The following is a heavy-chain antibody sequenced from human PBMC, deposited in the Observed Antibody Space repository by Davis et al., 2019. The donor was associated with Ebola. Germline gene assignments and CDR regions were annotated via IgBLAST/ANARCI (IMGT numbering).Heavy chain of an antibody. CDR3: ARDHSYYAIDY. CDR1: GFPFSSYT. D-gene: IGHD2-2*01. V-gene: IGHV3-21*06. J-gene: IGHJ4*02. Sequence: GESLKISCAASGFPFSSYTMNWVRQAPGKGLEWVSSISSDGSYIFYADSAKGRFTISRDNAKNSLYLQMNSLKAEDTAVYYCARDHSYYAIDYWGQGTLVTVSS. CDR2: ISSDGSYI.